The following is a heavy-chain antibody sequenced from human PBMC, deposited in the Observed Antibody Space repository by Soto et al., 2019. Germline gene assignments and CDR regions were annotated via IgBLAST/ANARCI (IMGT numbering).Heavy chain of an antibody. CDR3: AKATGDYYYYGMDV. CDR2: ISYDGSNK. V-gene: IGHV3-30*18. D-gene: IGHD7-27*01. J-gene: IGHJ6*02. CDR1: GFTFSSYG. Sequence: PGGSLRLSCAASGFTFSSYGMHWVRQAPGKGLEWVAVISYDGSNKYYADSVKGRFTISRDNSKNTLYLQMNSLRAEDTAVYYCAKATGDYYYYGMDVWGQGTTVTVSS.